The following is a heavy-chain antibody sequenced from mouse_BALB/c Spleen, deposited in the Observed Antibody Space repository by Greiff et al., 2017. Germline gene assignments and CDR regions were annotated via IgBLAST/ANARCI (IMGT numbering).Heavy chain of an antibody. CDR3: NAGSSWYYFDY. J-gene: IGHJ2*01. Sequence: VQLQQSGAELVRSGASVKLSCTASGFNIKDYYMHWVKQRPEQGLEWIGWIDPENGDTEYAPKFQGKATMTADTSSNTAYLQLSSLTSEDTAVYYCNAGSSWYYFDYWGQGTTLTVSS. V-gene: IGHV14-4*02. CDR1: GFNIKDYY. CDR2: IDPENGDT. D-gene: IGHD1-1*01.